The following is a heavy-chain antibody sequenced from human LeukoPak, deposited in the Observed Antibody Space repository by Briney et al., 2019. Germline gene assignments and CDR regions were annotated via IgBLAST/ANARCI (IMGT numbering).Heavy chain of an antibody. V-gene: IGHV1-2*02. D-gene: IGHD3-22*01. CDR3: ARGGYYDSSGYYYVGY. Sequence: GASVKVSCKASGYTFTGYYMHWVRQAPGQGLEWMGWINPNSGGTNYAQKFQDRVTMTRDTSISTAYMELSRLRSDDTAVYYCARGGYYDSSGYYYVGYWGQGTLVTVSS. J-gene: IGHJ4*02. CDR2: INPNSGGT. CDR1: GYTFTGYY.